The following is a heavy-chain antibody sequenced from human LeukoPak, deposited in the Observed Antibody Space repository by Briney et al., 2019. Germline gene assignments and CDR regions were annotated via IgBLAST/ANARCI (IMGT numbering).Heavy chain of an antibody. J-gene: IGHJ4*02. D-gene: IGHD1-26*01. V-gene: IGHV3-66*01. CDR3: AKAPRHIVGATQDY. CDR2: IYSGGRT. Sequence: PGGSLRLSCAASGFTVSRNYMSWVRQAPGKGLEWVSVIYSGGRTYYADSVKGRFTISRDNSKNTLYLQMNSLRAEDTAVYYCAKAPRHIVGATQDYWGQGTLVTVSS. CDR1: GFTVSRNY.